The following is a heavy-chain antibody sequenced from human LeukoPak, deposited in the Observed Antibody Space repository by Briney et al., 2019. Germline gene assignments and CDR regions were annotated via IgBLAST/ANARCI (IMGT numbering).Heavy chain of an antibody. CDR2: IYSGGNT. CDR1: GVTFSSYA. CDR3: ARRAGEYSHPYDY. V-gene: IGHV3-23*05. Sequence: GGSLRLSCAASGVTFSSYAMSWVRQAPGKGLEWVSFIYSGGNTHYSDSVKGRFTISRDNSKNTLYLQMNSLRADDTAVYYCARRAGEYSHPYDYWGQGTLVTVSS. D-gene: IGHD4-17*01. J-gene: IGHJ4*02.